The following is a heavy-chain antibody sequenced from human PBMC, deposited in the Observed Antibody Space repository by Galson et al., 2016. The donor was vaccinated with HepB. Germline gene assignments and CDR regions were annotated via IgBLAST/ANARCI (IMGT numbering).Heavy chain of an antibody. V-gene: IGHV3-13*04. D-gene: IGHD6-19*01. J-gene: IGHJ2*01. CDR1: GFTFSRSD. CDR2: IGKTEDT. CDR3: VREGYSSAWDDWFFDV. Sequence: SLRLSCAASGFTFSRSDMHWVRQPTGKGLEWVSAIGKTEDTYYADSVKGRFTISRENARNSLYLQMESLRAGDTAVYYCVREGYSSAWDDWFFDVWGRGTLVTVSS.